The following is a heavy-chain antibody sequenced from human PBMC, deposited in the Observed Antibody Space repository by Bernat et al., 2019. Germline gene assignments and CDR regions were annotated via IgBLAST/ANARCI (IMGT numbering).Heavy chain of an antibody. Sequence: QVQLVQSGAEVKKPGSSVKVSCKASGGTFSSYTISWVRQAPGQGLEWMGRVIPILGIANYAQKFQGRVTITADNSTSTAYMALSSQRSEDTAVDYGAGERLRDDSCGIGVAFDVWGQGTMVTVSS. V-gene: IGHV1-69*08. J-gene: IGHJ3*01. CDR1: GGTFSSYT. D-gene: IGHD3-22*01. CDR2: VIPILGIA. CDR3: AGERLRDDSCGIGVAFDV.